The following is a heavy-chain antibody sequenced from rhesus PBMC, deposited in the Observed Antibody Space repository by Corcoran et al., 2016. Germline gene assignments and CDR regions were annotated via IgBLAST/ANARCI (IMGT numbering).Heavy chain of an antibody. CDR2: ISYTGKPS. Sequence: EVQLVETEGGLVQPGGYLRLSCAASGFTFSSYDMSWVRQAPGKGLEWVADISYTGKPSYYADSVKVRLTISRDNAKNSLSLQMSSLRAEDTAVYYCTRGNWYFDLWGPGTPITISS. V-gene: IGHV3-136*01. J-gene: IGHJ2*01. CDR3: TRGNWYFDL. CDR1: GFTFSSYD.